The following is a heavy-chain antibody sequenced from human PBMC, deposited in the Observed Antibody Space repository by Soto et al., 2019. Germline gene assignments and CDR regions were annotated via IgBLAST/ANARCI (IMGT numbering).Heavy chain of an antibody. CDR2: IYYDGNT. Sequence: SETLSLTCAVSGYSISSSNWWGWIRQPPGKGLEWIGYIYYDGNTYYNPSLKSRVTVSLDTSMNNFSLRLNSVTAADTAVYYCVRSSISPRLFMYPFDSWGQGTLVTVSS. J-gene: IGHJ4*02. CDR3: VRSSISPRLFMYPFDS. D-gene: IGHD3-3*02. CDR1: GYSISSSNW. V-gene: IGHV4-28*01.